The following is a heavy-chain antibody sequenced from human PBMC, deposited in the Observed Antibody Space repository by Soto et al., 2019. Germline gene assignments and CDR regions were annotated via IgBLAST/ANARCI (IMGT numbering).Heavy chain of an antibody. CDR2: IYYSGST. CDR1: GGSISSSSYY. D-gene: IGHD2-2*01. Sequence: SETLSLTCTVSGGSISSSSYYWGWIRQPPGKGLEWIGSIYYSGSTYYNPSLKSRVTISVDTSKNQFSLKLSSVTAADTAVYYCARQGPQLRKSTIDYWGQGTLVTVSS. J-gene: IGHJ4*02. CDR3: ARQGPQLRKSTIDY. V-gene: IGHV4-39*01.